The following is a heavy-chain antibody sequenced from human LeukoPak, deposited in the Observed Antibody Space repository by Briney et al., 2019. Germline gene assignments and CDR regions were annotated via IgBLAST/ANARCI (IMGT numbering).Heavy chain of an antibody. V-gene: IGHV3-23*01. CDR3: AKDMFVTIFGVVEPFDY. Sequence: GGSLRLSCAASGFTFSSYAMSWVRQAPGKGLEWVSAISGSGGSTYYADSVKGRFTISRDNSKNTLYLQMNSLRAEDTAVYYCAKDMFVTIFGVVEPFDYWGQGTLVTVSS. D-gene: IGHD3-3*01. CDR1: GFTFSSYA. J-gene: IGHJ4*02. CDR2: ISGSGGST.